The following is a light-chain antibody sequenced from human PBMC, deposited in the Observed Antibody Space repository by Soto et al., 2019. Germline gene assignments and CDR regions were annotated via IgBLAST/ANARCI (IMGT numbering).Light chain of an antibody. CDR1: QSVGSN. CDR3: QQYNTWPPIT. Sequence: EIVMTQSPATLSVSPGERVTLSCRARQSVGSNLAWYQQKPGQAPRLLIYGASTRATGIPARFSGSGSETEFTLTISSLQSEDFAVYYCQQYNTWPPITFGQGTRLEIK. J-gene: IGKJ5*01. CDR2: GAS. V-gene: IGKV3-15*01.